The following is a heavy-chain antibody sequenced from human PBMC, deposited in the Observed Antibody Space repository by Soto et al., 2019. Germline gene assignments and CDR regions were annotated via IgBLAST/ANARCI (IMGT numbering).Heavy chain of an antibody. Sequence: QVQLQQSGPGLVKPSETLSLTCSVSSGPSSSHNWGWIRQPPGRGLEWIGYVYSTGGTSYNPSLKSRGPITADPAPNHHSLALNSVTPPGTAGYYCVGTGIGNLHGLVEGWGQGTTVRVSS. CDR2: VYSTGGT. CDR3: VGTGIGNLHGLVEG. CDR1: SGPSSSHN. J-gene: IGHJ6*02. V-gene: IGHV4-59*08. D-gene: IGHD3-10*01.